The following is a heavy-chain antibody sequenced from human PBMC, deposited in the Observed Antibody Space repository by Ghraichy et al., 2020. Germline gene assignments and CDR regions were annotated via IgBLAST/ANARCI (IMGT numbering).Heavy chain of an antibody. V-gene: IGHV4-59*01. D-gene: IGHD3-3*01. CDR2: IYYSGTT. J-gene: IGHJ6*02. CDR3: ARFPTMFGVAPWGMDI. CDR1: GASISGFY. Sequence: SETLSLTCTVSGASISGFYWSWIRQPPGRGLEWIGHIYYSGTTNYSPSLKSRLTLSVDRSQNLVSLRLSSMTSADTAVYYCARFPTMFGVAPWGMDIWGQGTTVTVS.